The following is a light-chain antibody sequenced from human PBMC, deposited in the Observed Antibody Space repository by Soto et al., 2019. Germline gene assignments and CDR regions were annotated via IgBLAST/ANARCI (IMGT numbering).Light chain of an antibody. CDR2: AAS. CDR1: QSVGSN. J-gene: IGKJ5*01. CDR3: QQYNNWS. V-gene: IGKV3-15*01. Sequence: EVVMTQSPATLSVSPGETATLSCRASQSVGSNLAWHQQKPGQAPRLLIYAASTRATGIPARFSGSGSGTEFTLTISSLQSEDFAVYYCQQYNNWSFGQGTRLEIK.